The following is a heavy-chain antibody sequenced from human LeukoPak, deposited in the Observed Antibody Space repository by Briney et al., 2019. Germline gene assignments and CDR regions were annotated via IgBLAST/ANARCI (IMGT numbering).Heavy chain of an antibody. Sequence: SETLSLTCTVSGGSISSSGYYWGWIRQPPGKGLEWIGSIYYSGSTYYNPSLKSRVTISVDTSKNQFSLKLSSVTAADTAVYYCARQGGVWFGELFFYWGQGTLVTVSS. CDR1: GGSISSSGYY. V-gene: IGHV4-39*01. CDR2: IYYSGST. D-gene: IGHD3-10*01. CDR3: ARQGGVWFGELFFY. J-gene: IGHJ4*02.